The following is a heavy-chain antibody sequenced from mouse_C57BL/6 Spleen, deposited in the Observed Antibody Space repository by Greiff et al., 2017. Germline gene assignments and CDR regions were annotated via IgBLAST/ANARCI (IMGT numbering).Heavy chain of an antibody. CDR1: GYTFTDYY. CDR2: INPNNGGT. Sequence: VQLQQSGPELVKPGASVKISCKASGYTFTDYYMNWVKQSHGKSLEWIGDINPNNGGTSYNQKFKGKATLTVDKSSSTAYMGLRSLTSGASAVYYCARSHYYGSSWWYFDVWGTGTTVTVSS. J-gene: IGHJ1*03. D-gene: IGHD1-1*01. V-gene: IGHV1-26*01. CDR3: ARSHYYGSSWWYFDV.